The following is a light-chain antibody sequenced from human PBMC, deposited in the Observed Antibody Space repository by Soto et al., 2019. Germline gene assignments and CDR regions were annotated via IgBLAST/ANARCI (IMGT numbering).Light chain of an antibody. J-gene: IGKJ5*01. Sequence: EVVLTQSPATLSLSPGERATLSCRASQGVSNFLAWYQQKPGQAPRLLIYGTSNRATGIPARFSGSGSGTDFTLTINNLQPEDFAVYYCQQRSNWPITFGQGTRLEIK. CDR3: QQRSNWPIT. V-gene: IGKV3-11*01. CDR2: GTS. CDR1: QGVSNF.